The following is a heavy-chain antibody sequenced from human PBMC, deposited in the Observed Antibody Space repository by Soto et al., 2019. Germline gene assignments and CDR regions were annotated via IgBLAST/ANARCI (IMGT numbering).Heavy chain of an antibody. V-gene: IGHV1-18*01. Sequence: GASVKVSCKASGYTFTSYGISWVRQAPGQGLEWMGWISAYNGNTNYAQKLQGRVTMTTDTSTSTAYMELRSLRSDDTAVYYCARVREGGYSGYDYQCDYWGQGTLVTVSS. CDR1: GYTFTSYG. CDR3: ARVREGGYSGYDYQCDY. D-gene: IGHD5-12*01. J-gene: IGHJ4*02. CDR2: ISAYNGNT.